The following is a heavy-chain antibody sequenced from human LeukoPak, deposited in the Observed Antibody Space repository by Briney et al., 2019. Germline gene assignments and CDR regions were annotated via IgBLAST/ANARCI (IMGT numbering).Heavy chain of an antibody. D-gene: IGHD2-2*01. CDR2: IYTSGST. CDR3: ARVCRTGCSSTSCPPPHYYYYMDV. Sequence: SETLSLTCTVSGGSISSYYWSWIRQPAGKGLEWIGRIYTSGSTNYNPSLKSRVTMSVDTSKNQFSLKLSSVTAADTAVYYCARVCRTGCSSTSCPPPHYYYYMDVWGKGTTVTVSS. J-gene: IGHJ6*03. V-gene: IGHV4-4*07. CDR1: GGSISSYY.